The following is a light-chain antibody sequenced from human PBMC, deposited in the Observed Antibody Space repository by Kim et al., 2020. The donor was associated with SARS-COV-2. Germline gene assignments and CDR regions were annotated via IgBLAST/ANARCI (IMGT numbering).Light chain of an antibody. CDR2: QDT. Sequence: VSPGQTATISCSGYKLGDKIACWYQQKPGQSPVVVIYQDTKRSSGIPERFSGSNSGNTATLTIRGTQALDEADYYCQAWDSSTVVFGGGTKLTVL. J-gene: IGLJ2*01. CDR3: QAWDSSTVV. CDR1: KLGDKI. V-gene: IGLV3-1*01.